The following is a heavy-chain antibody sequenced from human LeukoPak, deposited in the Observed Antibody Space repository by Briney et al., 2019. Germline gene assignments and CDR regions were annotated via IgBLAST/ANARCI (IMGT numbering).Heavy chain of an antibody. CDR3: ARASTGSYYYFDY. CDR2: VSTSEST. D-gene: IGHD1-26*01. J-gene: IGHJ4*02. CDR1: GGSISSYY. V-gene: IGHV4-4*07. Sequence: SETLSLTCTVSGGSISSYYWDWIRQPAGPGLEWLGRVSTSESTNYNPSLNSRITMSVDTSKNQFSLNLSSVTAADTAVYFCARASTGSYYYFDYWGQGTLVSVSS.